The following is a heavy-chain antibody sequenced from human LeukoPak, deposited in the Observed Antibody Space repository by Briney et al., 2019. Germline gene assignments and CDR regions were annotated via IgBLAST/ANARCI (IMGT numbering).Heavy chain of an antibody. J-gene: IGHJ5*02. CDR1: GYTFTGYY. D-gene: IGHD3-10*01. V-gene: IGHV1-2*02. CDR3: ARGRNIRITMVRGVISWFDP. CDR2: INPNSGGT. Sequence: GASVKVSCKASGYTFTGYYMHWVRQAPGQGLEWMGWINPNSGGTNYAQKFQGRVTMTRDTSISTACMELSRLRSDDTAVYYCARGRNIRITMVRGVISWFDPWGQGTLVTVSS.